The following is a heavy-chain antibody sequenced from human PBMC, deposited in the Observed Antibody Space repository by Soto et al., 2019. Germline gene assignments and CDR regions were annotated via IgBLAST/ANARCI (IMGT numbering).Heavy chain of an antibody. CDR3: AACNPAPGVGPCYYNGMEV. D-gene: IGHD2-8*01. CDR1: GFTFTISA. J-gene: IGHJ6*02. CDR2: IVVGSGNT. V-gene: IGHV1-58*01. Sequence: ASVKVSCKASGFTFTISAVQWVLQARGQRLEWIGWIVVGSGNTNYAQKFQERVTITRDMSTSTAYMELSSLRSEDTAVYYCAACNPAPGVGPCYYNGMEVWGQGPT.